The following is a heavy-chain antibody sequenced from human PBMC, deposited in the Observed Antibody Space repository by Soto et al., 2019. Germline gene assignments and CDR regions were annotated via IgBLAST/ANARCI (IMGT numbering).Heavy chain of an antibody. J-gene: IGHJ6*03. D-gene: IGHD3-10*01. Sequence: PSETLSLTCTVSGGSISSYYWSWIRQPPGKGLEWIGYIYYSGRTNYNPSLKSRVTISVDTSKNQFSLKLSSVTAADTAVYYCARDYYGYNYMDVWGKGTTVTVSS. CDR1: GGSISSYY. V-gene: IGHV4-59*01. CDR3: ARDYYGYNYMDV. CDR2: IYYSGRT.